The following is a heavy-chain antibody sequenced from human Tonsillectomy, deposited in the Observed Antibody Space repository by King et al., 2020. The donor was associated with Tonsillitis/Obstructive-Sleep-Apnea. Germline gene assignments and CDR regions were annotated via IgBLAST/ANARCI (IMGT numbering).Heavy chain of an antibody. Sequence: VQLVESGGVVVQPGGSLRLSCAASGFTFDDYTMHWVRQAPGKGLEWVSLISWDGVSTYYADSVKGRFTISRDNSKNSLYLQMNSLRTEDTALYYCAKDTGGYCSSTSCYFDYWGQGTLVTVSS. CDR1: GFTFDDYT. J-gene: IGHJ4*02. V-gene: IGHV3-43*01. D-gene: IGHD2-2*01. CDR2: ISWDGVST. CDR3: AKDTGGYCSSTSCYFDY.